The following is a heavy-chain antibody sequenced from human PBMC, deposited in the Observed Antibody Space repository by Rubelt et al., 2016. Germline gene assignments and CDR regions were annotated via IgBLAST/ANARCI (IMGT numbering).Heavy chain of an antibody. CDR3: AKERTIAAVHFDY. CDR2: IHYDGSNK. Sequence: QVQLAESGGGVVQPGGSLRLSCAASGFVFSNSAMHWVLQAPGQGLEWVAIIHYDGSNKDYADSVKGRFTIARDNSKNTLYLQMGSLRAEGTAGYYCAKERTIAAVHFDYGGQGTPVTVSS. D-gene: IGHD2-21*01. V-gene: IGHV3-30*02. CDR1: GFVFSNSA. J-gene: IGHJ4*02.